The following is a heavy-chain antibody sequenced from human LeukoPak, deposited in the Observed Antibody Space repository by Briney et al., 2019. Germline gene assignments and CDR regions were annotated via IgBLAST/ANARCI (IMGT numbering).Heavy chain of an antibody. CDR3: AKGGGSSWYSTFDY. CDR1: GFTFSSYA. CDR2: ISGSGGST. Sequence: GGSLRLSCVASGFTFSSYAMSWVRQAPGKGPEWVSAISGSGGSTYYADSVKGRFTISRDNSKNTLYLQMNSLRAEDTAVYYCAKGGGSSWYSTFDYWGQGTLVTVSS. V-gene: IGHV3-23*01. J-gene: IGHJ4*02. D-gene: IGHD6-13*01.